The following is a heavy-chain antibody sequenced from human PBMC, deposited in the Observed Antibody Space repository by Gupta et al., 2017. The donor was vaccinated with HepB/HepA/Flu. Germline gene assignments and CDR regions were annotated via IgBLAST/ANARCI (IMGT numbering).Heavy chain of an antibody. D-gene: IGHD1/OR15-1a*01. Sequence: EVQLVESGGGLVQPGGSLRLSCAASGFTFSSYEMNWFRQAPGKGLEWVSYISSSGSTIYYADSVKGRFTISRDNAKNSLYLQMNSLRAEDTAVYYCARGITGTGYYYYGMDVWGQGTTVTVSS. J-gene: IGHJ6*02. CDR3: ARGITGTGYYYYGMDV. CDR2: ISSSGSTI. CDR1: GFTFSSYE. V-gene: IGHV3-48*03.